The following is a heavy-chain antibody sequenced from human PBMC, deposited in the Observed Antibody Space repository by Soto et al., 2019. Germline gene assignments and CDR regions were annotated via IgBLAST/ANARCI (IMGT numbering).Heavy chain of an antibody. J-gene: IGHJ4*02. V-gene: IGHV4-30-4*01. D-gene: IGHD1-26*01. CDR1: GGSISSGDYY. CDR2: IYYSGST. Sequence: PSETLSLTCTVSGGSISSGDYYWSWIRQPPGKGLEWIGYIYYSGSTYYNPSLKSRVTISGDTSKNQFSLERSSVTAADTAVYYCARFMGPLLYFGYWGQGXLVAVSS. CDR3: ARFMGPLLYFGY.